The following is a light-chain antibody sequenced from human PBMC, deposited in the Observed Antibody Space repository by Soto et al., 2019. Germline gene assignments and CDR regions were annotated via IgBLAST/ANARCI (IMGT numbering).Light chain of an antibody. V-gene: IGKV1-39*01. CDR2: AAS. J-gene: IGKJ4*01. Sequence: DVQMTQSPSSLSGFAGDRVTISCRASESIYKFLNWYQQKPGKAPTLLINAASNLQSGVPSRFSGTGSGTDFTLTITSLPPEDFATYYCQQSYRTPLTFGGGTKVEI. CDR3: QQSYRTPLT. CDR1: ESIYKF.